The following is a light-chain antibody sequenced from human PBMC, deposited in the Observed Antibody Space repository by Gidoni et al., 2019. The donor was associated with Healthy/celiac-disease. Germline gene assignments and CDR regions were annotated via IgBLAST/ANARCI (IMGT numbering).Light chain of an antibody. J-gene: IGKJ1*01. Sequence: AIRITQSPSSLSEAAGTRVTSHCLESQGIRCYVAWYQQKPGKAPKLMIYAASTLQSGVTSRFIGSGSGTDFTLTISCLQSEEFATYYCQQYYSYPRTCGQGTKVEIK. CDR2: AAS. CDR3: QQYYSYPRT. V-gene: IGKV1-8*01. CDR1: QGIRCY.